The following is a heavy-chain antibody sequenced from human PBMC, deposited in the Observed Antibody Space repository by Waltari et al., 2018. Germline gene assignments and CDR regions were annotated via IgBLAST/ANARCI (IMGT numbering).Heavy chain of an antibody. CDR1: GGSISSSNW. D-gene: IGHD5-12*01. Sequence: QVQLQESGTGLVKPSGTLSLTCAVSGGSISSSNWWSWVRQPPGKGLECIGENYHSGGTTDNPALKSRVTRSVATYTNQFSLKLSSVTAAHTAVYYCARGESTKAAFYIWGQGTMFTVSS. V-gene: IGHV4-4*02. CDR3: ARGESTKAAFYI. CDR2: NYHSGGT. J-gene: IGHJ3*02.